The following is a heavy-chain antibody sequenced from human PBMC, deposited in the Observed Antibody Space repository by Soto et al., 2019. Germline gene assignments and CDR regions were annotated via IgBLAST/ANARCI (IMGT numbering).Heavy chain of an antibody. CDR3: ARGVTPYYYNIDV. CDR1: GGTFSSYA. Sequence: QVQLVQSGAEVKKPGSSVKVSCKASGGTFSSYAISWVRQAPGQGLEWMGGIIPIFGTTNYAQKSQGRVTITADESTSTAHMEVSSLRSEDTAIYYCARGVTPYYYNIDVWGQGTTVTVSS. V-gene: IGHV1-69*01. J-gene: IGHJ6*02. CDR2: IIPIFGTT.